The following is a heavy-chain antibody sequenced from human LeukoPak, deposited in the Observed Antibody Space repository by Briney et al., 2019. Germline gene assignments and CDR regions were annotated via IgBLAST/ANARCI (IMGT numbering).Heavy chain of an antibody. D-gene: IGHD6-19*01. CDR3: AKFGGVAGPLRDYYYYMDV. J-gene: IGHJ6*03. CDR2: ISYDGSNK. Sequence: GGSLRLSCAASGFTFSSYGMHWVRQAPGKGLEWVAVISYDGSNKYYADSVKGRFTISRDNSKNTLYLQMNSLRAEDTAVYYCAKFGGVAGPLRDYYYYMDVWGKGTTVTVSS. CDR1: GFTFSSYG. V-gene: IGHV3-30*18.